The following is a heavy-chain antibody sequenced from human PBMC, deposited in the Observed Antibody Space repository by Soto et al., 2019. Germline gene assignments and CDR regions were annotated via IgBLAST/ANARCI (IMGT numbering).Heavy chain of an antibody. Sequence: SETLSLTCTVSGGSISSYYWSWIRQPPGKGLEWIGYIYYSGSTNYNPSLKSRVTISVDTSKNQFSLKLSSVTAADTAVYYCARVTTVVTSNWFDPWGQGILVTVSS. J-gene: IGHJ5*02. CDR3: ARVTTVVTSNWFDP. CDR2: IYYSGST. V-gene: IGHV4-59*01. CDR1: GGSISSYY. D-gene: IGHD4-17*01.